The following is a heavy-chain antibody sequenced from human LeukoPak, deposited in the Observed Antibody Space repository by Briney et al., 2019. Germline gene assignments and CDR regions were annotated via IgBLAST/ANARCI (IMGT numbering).Heavy chain of an antibody. V-gene: IGHV1-69*04. CDR3: ARGVWFGELLGYYYGMDV. D-gene: IGHD3-10*01. CDR2: IIPILGIA. J-gene: IGHJ6*02. Sequence: SVKVSCKASGGTFSSYAIRWVRQAPGQGLEWMGRIIPILGIANYAQKFQGRVTITADKSTSTAYMELSSLRSEDTAVYYCARGVWFGELLGYYYGMDVWGQGTTVTVSS. CDR1: GGTFSSYA.